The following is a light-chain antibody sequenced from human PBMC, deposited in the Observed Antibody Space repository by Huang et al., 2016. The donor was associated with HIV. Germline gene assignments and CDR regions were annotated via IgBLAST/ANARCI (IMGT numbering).Light chain of an antibody. CDR3: QQYNNWRYT. Sequence: EIVMTQSPATLSVSPGERATLSCRASQSVSSNLAWSQQKPGQAPRLRIYGASTRATGIPARFSGSGSGTEFTLTISSLQSEDFAVYYCQQYNNWRYTFGQGTKLEIK. V-gene: IGKV3-15*01. J-gene: IGKJ2*01. CDR1: QSVSSN. CDR2: GAS.